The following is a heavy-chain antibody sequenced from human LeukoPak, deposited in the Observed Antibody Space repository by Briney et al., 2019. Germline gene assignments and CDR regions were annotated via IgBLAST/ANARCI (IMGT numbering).Heavy chain of an antibody. CDR2: INPSGGST. D-gene: IGHD3-3*01. CDR3: ARGSPWPFWSGYYFDY. V-gene: IGHV1-46*01. Sequence: ASVKVSCKASGYTFTSYYIHWVRQAPGQGLEWMGIINPSGGSTSYPQKFQGRVTMTRDTSTSTVYMELSSLRSDDTAVYYCARGSPWPFWSGYYFDYWGQGTLVTVSS. CDR1: GYTFTSYY. J-gene: IGHJ4*02.